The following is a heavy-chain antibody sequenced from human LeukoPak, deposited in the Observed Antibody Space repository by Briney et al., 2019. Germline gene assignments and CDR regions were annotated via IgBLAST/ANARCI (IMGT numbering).Heavy chain of an antibody. Sequence: GGSLRLSCAASGFTFSDYYMSWIRQAPGKGLEWVSYISSSSYTNYADSVKGRFTISRDNGKNSLNLQMNSLRAEDTAIYYCARRVPEKAFDIWGQGTKVTVYS. CDR2: ISSSSYT. V-gene: IGHV3-11*03. J-gene: IGHJ3*02. CDR3: ARRVPEKAFDI. CDR1: GFTFSDYY.